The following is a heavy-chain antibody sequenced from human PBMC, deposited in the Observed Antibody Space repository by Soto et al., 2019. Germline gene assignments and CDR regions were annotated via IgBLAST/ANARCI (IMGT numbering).Heavy chain of an antibody. J-gene: IGHJ4*02. CDR1: GGSFSGYY. CDR3: ARGRIQLWFSWDY. D-gene: IGHD5-18*01. CDR2: INHSGST. Sequence: SETLSLTCAVYGGSFSGYYWSWIRQPPGKGLEWIGEINHSGSTNYNPSLKSRVTISVDTSKNQFSLKLSSVTAADTAVYYCARGRIQLWFSWDYWGQGTLVTVSS. V-gene: IGHV4-34*01.